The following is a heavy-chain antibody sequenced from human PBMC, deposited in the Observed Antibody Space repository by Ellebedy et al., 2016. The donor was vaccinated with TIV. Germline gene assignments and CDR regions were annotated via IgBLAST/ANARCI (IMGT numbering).Heavy chain of an antibody. CDR1: GGSISSYY. CDR2: IYYSGST. CDR3: ARHSSFYWYFDL. J-gene: IGHJ2*01. V-gene: IGHV4-59*08. Sequence: MPSETLSLTCTVSGGSISSYYWSWIRQPPGKGLEWIGYIYYSGSTNYNPSLKSRVTISVDTSKNQFSLKLSSVTAADTAVYYCARHSSFYWYFDLWGRGTLVTVSS. D-gene: IGHD2-15*01.